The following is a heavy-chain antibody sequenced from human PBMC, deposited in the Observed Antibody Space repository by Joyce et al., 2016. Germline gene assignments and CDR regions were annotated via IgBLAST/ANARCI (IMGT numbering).Heavy chain of an antibody. J-gene: IGHJ4*02. Sequence: EVQLVQSGAEVKKPGESLKISCKGFGYSFNNYWIGWVRQMPGKGLEWMGLIYPGDSDTRYSPSFQGQVTISVDKSITTAYLQWSSLRASDTAMYYCARVPWYYDSSGYFFDYWGQGTLVTVSS. CDR1: GYSFNNYW. D-gene: IGHD3-22*01. CDR2: IYPGDSDT. V-gene: IGHV5-51*01. CDR3: ARVPWYYDSSGYFFDY.